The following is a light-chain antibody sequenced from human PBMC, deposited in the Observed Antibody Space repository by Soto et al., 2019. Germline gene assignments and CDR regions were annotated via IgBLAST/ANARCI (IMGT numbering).Light chain of an antibody. J-gene: IGKJ5*01. CDR3: QQLNSYPIT. V-gene: IGKV1-9*01. CDR1: QGISSY. CDR2: AAS. Sequence: IQLTQSPSPLSASVGDRVTITCRASQGISSYLAWYQQKPGKAPKLLIYAASTLQSGVPSRFSGSGSGTDVTLTISSLQPEDFATYYCQQLNSYPITFGQGTRLEIK.